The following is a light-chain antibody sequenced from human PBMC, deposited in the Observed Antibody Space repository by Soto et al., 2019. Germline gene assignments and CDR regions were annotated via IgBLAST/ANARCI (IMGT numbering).Light chain of an antibody. CDR3: QKYNRAPFT. Sequence: DNQMTQSPSSLSASVGDSVTITCRASQGISKFLAWYQQIQGKVPKLLIYAASTLQSGVTSRFSGSGSGTDFSLTISSLQPEDVATYYCQKYNRAPFTFGPGTKVNI. CDR2: AAS. V-gene: IGKV1-27*01. J-gene: IGKJ3*01. CDR1: QGISKF.